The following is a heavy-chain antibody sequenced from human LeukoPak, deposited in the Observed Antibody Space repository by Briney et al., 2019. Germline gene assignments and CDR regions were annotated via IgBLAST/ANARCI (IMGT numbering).Heavy chain of an antibody. CDR2: ISYDGSNK. Sequence: PGRSLRLSCAASGFTFSSYGMHWVRQAPGKGLEWVAVISYDGSNKYYADSVKGRLTISRDNYKNTLYLQMNSLRAEDTAVYYCAKETGRMGYYYYGMNVWGQGTTVTVSS. CDR1: GFTFSSYG. V-gene: IGHV3-30*18. J-gene: IGHJ6*02. CDR3: AKETGRMGYYYYGMNV. D-gene: IGHD2-8*01.